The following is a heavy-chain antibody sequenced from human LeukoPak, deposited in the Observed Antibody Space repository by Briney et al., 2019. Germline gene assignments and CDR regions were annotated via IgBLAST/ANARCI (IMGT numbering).Heavy chain of an antibody. D-gene: IGHD5-18*01. CDR1: GGTFSSYA. Sequence: SVKVTCKASGGTFSSYAISWVRQAPGQGLEWMGGIIPIFGTANYAQKFQGRVTITADKSTSTAYMELSSLRSEDTAVYYCARPKYSYGFMALDYWGQGTLVTVSS. CDR3: ARPKYSYGFMALDY. V-gene: IGHV1-69*06. J-gene: IGHJ4*02. CDR2: IIPIFGTA.